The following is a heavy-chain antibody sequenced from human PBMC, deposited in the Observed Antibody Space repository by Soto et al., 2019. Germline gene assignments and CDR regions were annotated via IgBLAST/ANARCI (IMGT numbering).Heavy chain of an antibody. Sequence: ASVKVSCKASGYTFTKYAMHWVRQAPGQRLEWMGWINAGNGNTKYSQKFQGRVTITRDTSASTAYMELSSLRSEDTAVYYCARVRNCSSTSCYYYGIDVWGQGTTVTVSS. D-gene: IGHD2-2*01. CDR1: GYTFTKYA. J-gene: IGHJ6*02. CDR3: ARVRNCSSTSCYYYGIDV. CDR2: INAGNGNT. V-gene: IGHV1-3*01.